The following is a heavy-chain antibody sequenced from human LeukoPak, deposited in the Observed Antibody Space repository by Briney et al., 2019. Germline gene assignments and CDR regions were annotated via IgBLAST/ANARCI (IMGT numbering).Heavy chain of an antibody. D-gene: IGHD2-15*01. CDR1: VGSNNNYY. Sequence: SETLSLTRTVSVGSNNNYYWSWIRPPAGKGVEWIGRIYTRGSTNYNPSLKSRVTMSVDTSKTPFSLKLSSVTAADTAVYYCARGRYCSADICSGGDAFDIWGQGTMVSVSS. CDR3: ARGRYCSADICSGGDAFDI. V-gene: IGHV4-4*07. J-gene: IGHJ3*02. CDR2: IYTRGST.